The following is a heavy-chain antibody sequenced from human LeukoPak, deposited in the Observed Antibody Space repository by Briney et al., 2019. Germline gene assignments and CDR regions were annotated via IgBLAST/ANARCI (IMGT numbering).Heavy chain of an antibody. D-gene: IGHD5-18*01. Sequence: ASVKVSCKASGYTXNYYGISRVRQAPGQGLDWMGWISAYTGSTNYAQRLQGRVTMTTDTSTSTAYMELRSLRSDDTAVYYCARGGYSYGYMGYSDYWGQGTLVTVSS. J-gene: IGHJ4*02. CDR1: GYTXNYYG. CDR2: ISAYTGST. CDR3: ARGGYSYGYMGYSDY. V-gene: IGHV1-18*01.